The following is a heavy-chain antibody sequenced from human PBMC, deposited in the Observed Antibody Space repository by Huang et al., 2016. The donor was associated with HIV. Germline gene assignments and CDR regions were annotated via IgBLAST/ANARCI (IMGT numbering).Heavy chain of an antibody. D-gene: IGHD3-22*01. Sequence: QVQLVQSGAEVKKPGSSVKVSCKASGGTFSSYAISWVRQAPGQGLEWRGGIIPIFGTANYAQKVQGRVTITADESTSTAYMELGSLRSEDTAVYYCARVESRRYYDSSGYYYWGQGTLVTVSS. J-gene: IGHJ4*02. CDR2: IIPIFGTA. V-gene: IGHV1-69*01. CDR3: ARVESRRYYDSSGYYY. CDR1: GGTFSSYA.